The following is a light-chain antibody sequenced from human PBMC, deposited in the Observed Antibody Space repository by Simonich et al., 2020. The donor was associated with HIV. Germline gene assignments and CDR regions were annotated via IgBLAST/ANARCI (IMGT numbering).Light chain of an antibody. J-gene: IGKJ2*01. CDR3: QQSFSTPYT. Sequence: DIQMTQSPSSLFASVGERVTITCRESQSISSYLNWYQQKPGKAPKLLIYAASTLQSGVPSRFSCSGSGTDCTLTISSLQPEDFATYYCQQSFSTPYTFGQGTKLEIK. V-gene: IGKV1-39*01. CDR2: AAS. CDR1: QSISSY.